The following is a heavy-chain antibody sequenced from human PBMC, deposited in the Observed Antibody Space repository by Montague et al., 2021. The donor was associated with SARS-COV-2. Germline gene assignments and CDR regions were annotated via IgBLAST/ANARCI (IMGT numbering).Heavy chain of an antibody. J-gene: IGHJ5*02. CDR3: AREAKRGYDAYGAGYFDA. CDR2: GFFSCFS. Sequence: SETLSLTCTVSGDSISSSSFYWGCFRQPPGMGSKWIGSGFFSCFSYYNPSIQSPVTVSVYTSQNLFSLNLMSVTAADTAVYYCAREAKRGYDAYGAGYFDAWGQGTLGTVSA. D-gene: IGHD5-12*01. V-gene: IGHV4-39*02. CDR1: GDSISSSSFY.